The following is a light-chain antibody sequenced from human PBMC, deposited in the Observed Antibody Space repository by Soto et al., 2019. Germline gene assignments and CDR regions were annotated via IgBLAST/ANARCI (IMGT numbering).Light chain of an antibody. V-gene: IGKV1-17*01. CDR3: LQLNTYPGT. CDR2: AAS. Sequence: PMAQSPSSLSASVGDRLSITCRSSQFITNDLGWYQQKPGKAPKRLIYAASTLQSGVPSRFSGSGSGTEFTLTISSLQPEDVATYYCLQLNTYPGTFGQGTKVELK. J-gene: IGKJ1*01. CDR1: QFITND.